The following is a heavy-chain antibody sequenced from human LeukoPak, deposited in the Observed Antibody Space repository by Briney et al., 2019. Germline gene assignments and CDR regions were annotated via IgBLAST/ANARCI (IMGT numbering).Heavy chain of an antibody. Sequence: GGSLRLSCAASGFTFSSYAMSWVRQAPGKGLECVSAICGSGGSTYYADSVKGRFTLSRDNSKNTLSLQMNSLRAEDTAVYYCAKVLSSGWFINYFDYWGQGTLVTVSS. V-gene: IGHV3-23*01. CDR3: AKVLSSGWFINYFDY. D-gene: IGHD6-19*01. CDR1: GFTFSSYA. J-gene: IGHJ4*02. CDR2: ICGSGGST.